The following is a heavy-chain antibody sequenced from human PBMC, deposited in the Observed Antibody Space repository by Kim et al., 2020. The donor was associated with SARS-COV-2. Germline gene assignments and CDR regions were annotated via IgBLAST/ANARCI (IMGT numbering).Heavy chain of an antibody. J-gene: IGHJ4*01. V-gene: IGHV5-51*01. CDR2: VYPGDSDT. CDR3: TTHFVGVVQPPTMPSAVDY. CDR1: GYSFRSHW. D-gene: IGHD2-2*01. Sequence: GESLKISCETSGYSFRSHWIGWVRQMPGKALEWVGIVYPGDSDTRYSPSFEGQVTISVDKVLSTAYLQWRSLKASDTAVYYCTTHFVGVVQPPTMPSAVDYWGQGTLVTVSS.